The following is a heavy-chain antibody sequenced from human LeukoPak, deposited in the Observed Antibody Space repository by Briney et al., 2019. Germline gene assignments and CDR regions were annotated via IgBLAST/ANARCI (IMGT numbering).Heavy chain of an antibody. V-gene: IGHV4-39*07. CDR2: IYYSGST. Sequence: SETLSLTCTVSGGSISSSSYYWGWIRQPPGNGLEWIGSIYYSGSTYYNPSLKSRVTISVDTSKNQFSLKLSSVTAADTAVYYCARSRIRYFDLDYWGQGTLVTVSS. D-gene: IGHD3-9*01. CDR1: GGSISSSSYY. CDR3: ARSRIRYFDLDY. J-gene: IGHJ4*02.